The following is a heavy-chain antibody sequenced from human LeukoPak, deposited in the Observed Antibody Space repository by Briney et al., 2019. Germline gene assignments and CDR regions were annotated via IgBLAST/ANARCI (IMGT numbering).Heavy chain of an antibody. CDR1: GFTLSNFW. Sequence: GGSLRLSCAVSGFTLSNFWMSWVRQAPGRGLEWVANIHPEGNEKYHVESVKGRFTISRDNAKNSLFLQMNGLRVEDTAVYYCARGDDFSGDHWGQGTLVTVSS. D-gene: IGHD1-1*01. J-gene: IGHJ4*02. CDR3: ARGDDFSGDH. CDR2: IHPEGNEK. V-gene: IGHV3-7*04.